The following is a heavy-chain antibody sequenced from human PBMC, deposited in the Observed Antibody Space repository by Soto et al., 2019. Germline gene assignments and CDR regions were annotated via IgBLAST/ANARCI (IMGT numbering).Heavy chain of an antibody. V-gene: IGHV1-69*13. J-gene: IGHJ4*02. D-gene: IGHD6-6*01. CDR1: GGTCSSYA. CDR2: IIPIFGTA. CDR3: ARESSIAARRFDY. Sequence: GASVKVSCRGSGGTCSSYAISWVRQAPGQGREWMGGIIPIFGTANYAQKFQGRFTITADESTSTAYMELSSLRSEDTAVYYCARESSIAARRFDYWGQGTLVTVSS.